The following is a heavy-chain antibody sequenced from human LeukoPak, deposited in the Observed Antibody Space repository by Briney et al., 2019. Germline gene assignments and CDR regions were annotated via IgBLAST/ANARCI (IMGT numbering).Heavy chain of an antibody. CDR1: GFTFSSYW. D-gene: IGHD2-8*01. Sequence: PGGSLRLSCAASGFTFSSYWMSWVRQAPGKGLEWVANIKQDGSEKYYVDSVKGRFTISRDNAKNSLYLQMNSLRAEDTAVYYCARKGYAMRVAFDIWGQGTMVTVSS. V-gene: IGHV3-7*01. CDR3: ARKGYAMRVAFDI. CDR2: IKQDGSEK. J-gene: IGHJ3*02.